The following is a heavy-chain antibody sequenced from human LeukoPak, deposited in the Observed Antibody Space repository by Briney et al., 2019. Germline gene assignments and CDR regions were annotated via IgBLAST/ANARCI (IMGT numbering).Heavy chain of an antibody. CDR2: IYYSGST. Sequence: PSETLSLTCTVSGGSISRSSYYWGWIRQPPGKGLEWIGSIYYSGSTYYNPSLKSRVTITVDTSKNQFSLKLSSVTAADTAAYYCARSPGYSSGWYIDYWGQGTLVTVSS. D-gene: IGHD6-19*01. J-gene: IGHJ4*02. CDR1: GGSISRSSYY. CDR3: ARSPGYSSGWYIDY. V-gene: IGHV4-39*01.